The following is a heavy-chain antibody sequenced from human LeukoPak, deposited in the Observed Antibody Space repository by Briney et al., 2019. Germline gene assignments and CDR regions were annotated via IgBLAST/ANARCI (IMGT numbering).Heavy chain of an antibody. CDR1: GFTFSTLA. V-gene: IGHV3-23*01. CDR2: ISGSGGST. CDR3: ARSHGGNSDFYFQH. Sequence: GGSLRLSCTASGFTFSTLAMSWVRQAPGKGLEWVSAISGSGGSTYYADSVKGRFTISRDNAKNSLYLQMNSLRAEDTAVYYCARSHGGNSDFYFQHWGQGTLVTVSS. D-gene: IGHD4-23*01. J-gene: IGHJ1*01.